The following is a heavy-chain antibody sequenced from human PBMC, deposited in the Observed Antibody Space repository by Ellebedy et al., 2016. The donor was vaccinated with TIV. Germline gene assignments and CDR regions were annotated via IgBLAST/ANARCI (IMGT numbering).Heavy chain of an antibody. CDR3: AREAIAAAKIQPNLEY. Sequence: AASVKVSCKASGYTFTSYYIHWVRQAPGQGLEWMGIINPSGGSTSYAQKFQGRVTMTRDTSTSTVYMELSSLRSEDTAVYFCAREAIAAAKIQPNLEYWGQGTLVTVSS. J-gene: IGHJ4*02. D-gene: IGHD6-13*01. V-gene: IGHV1-46*01. CDR1: GYTFTSYY. CDR2: INPSGGST.